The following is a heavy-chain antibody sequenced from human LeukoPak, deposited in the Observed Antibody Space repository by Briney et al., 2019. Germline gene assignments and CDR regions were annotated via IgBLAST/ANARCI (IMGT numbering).Heavy chain of an antibody. J-gene: IGHJ3*02. V-gene: IGHV3-23*01. CDR1: GFTFSSYA. CDR2: ISGSGGST. CDR3: AREGSTPHLSMVRGVNDAFDI. D-gene: IGHD3-10*01. Sequence: GGPLRLSCAASGFTFSSYAMSWVRQAPGKGLEWVSAISGSGGSTYYADSVKGRFTISRDNSKNTLYLQMNSLRAEDTAVYYCAREGSTPHLSMVRGVNDAFDIWGQGTMVTVSS.